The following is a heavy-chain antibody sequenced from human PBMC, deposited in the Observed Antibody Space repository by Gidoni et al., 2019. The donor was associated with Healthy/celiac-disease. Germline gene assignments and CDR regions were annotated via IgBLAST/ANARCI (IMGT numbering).Heavy chain of an antibody. CDR3: AREGNYDSSGLYNWFDP. J-gene: IGHJ5*02. CDR1: GCSISRISYY. CDR2: IYYSGST. V-gene: IGHV4-39*02. D-gene: IGHD3-22*01. Sequence: HLQLQESGPGLVKPSDTLSLTCTVSGCSISRISYYWGWIRQPPGKGLEWIGSIYYSGSTYYNPSLKSRVTISVDTSKNQLSLKLSSVTAADTAVYYCAREGNYDSSGLYNWFDPWGQGTLVTVSS.